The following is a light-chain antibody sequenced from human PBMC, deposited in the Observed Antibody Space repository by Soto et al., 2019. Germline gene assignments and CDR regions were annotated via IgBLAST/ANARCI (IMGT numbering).Light chain of an antibody. CDR2: DVS. CDR1: SSDVGAYNY. J-gene: IGLJ1*01. Sequence: QSVLTQPRSVSGSPGQSVTISCTGTSSDVGAYNYVSWYQHHPGKAPKLMIYDVSKRPSGVPDRFSGSKSGNTASLTISGLQAEDEAYYYCCSYAGSYIYVFGTGTKLTVL. CDR3: CSYAGSYIYV. V-gene: IGLV2-11*01.